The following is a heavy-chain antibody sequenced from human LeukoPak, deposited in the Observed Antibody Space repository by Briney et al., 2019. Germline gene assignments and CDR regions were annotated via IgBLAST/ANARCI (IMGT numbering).Heavy chain of an antibody. CDR2: IWYDGSNK. CDR1: GFTFSSFG. CDR3: ARAEDYDSSGYVDAFDI. Sequence: PGGSLRLSCAASGFTFSSFGMHWVRQAPGKGLEWVAVIWYDGSNKYYADSVKGRFSISRDNSKNTLYLYMNSLRAEDTALYYCARAEDYDSSGYVDAFDIWGQGTMVTVSS. D-gene: IGHD3-22*01. V-gene: IGHV3-33*01. J-gene: IGHJ3*02.